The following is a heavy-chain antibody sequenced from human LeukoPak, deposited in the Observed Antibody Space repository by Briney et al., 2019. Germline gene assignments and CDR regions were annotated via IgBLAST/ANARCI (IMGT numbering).Heavy chain of an antibody. V-gene: IGHV3-7*01. J-gene: IGHJ4*02. CDR2: INPDGRDT. Sequence: QSGGSLRLSCVVSGFTFNRCWMNWVRQAPGKGLEWVAHINPDGRDTYYVDSVKGRFTISRDNAQNSMYLKMNSLRAEDMAVYYCARDQLPYSSSSFIGCWGQGTLVTVSS. CDR3: ARDQLPYSSSSFIGC. CDR1: GFTFNRCW. D-gene: IGHD6-6*01.